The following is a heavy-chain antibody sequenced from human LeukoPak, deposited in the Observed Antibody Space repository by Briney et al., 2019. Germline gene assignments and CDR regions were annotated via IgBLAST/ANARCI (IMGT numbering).Heavy chain of an antibody. J-gene: IGHJ4*02. V-gene: IGHV5-51*01. CDR1: GYSFTSCW. CDR3: ARHFSYYDSSDQFGY. Sequence: GESLKISCKGSGYSFTSCWIGWVRQMPGKGLEWMGIIYPGDSDTRYSPSFQGQVTISADKSISTAYLQWSSLKASDTAMYYCARHFSYYDSSDQFGYWGQGTLVTVSS. CDR2: IYPGDSDT. D-gene: IGHD3-22*01.